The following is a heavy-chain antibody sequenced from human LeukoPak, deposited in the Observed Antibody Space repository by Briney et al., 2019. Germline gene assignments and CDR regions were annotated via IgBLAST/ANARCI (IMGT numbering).Heavy chain of an antibody. V-gene: IGHV5-51*01. J-gene: IGHJ4*02. CDR2: IYPGDSDT. CDR3: ARGDIYWDY. D-gene: IGHD2-15*01. CDR1: GYSFTNYW. Sequence: GESLKISCKGSGYSFTNYWIGWVRQMPGKGLEWMGIIYPGDSDTLYSPSFEDQVTISADKSISTAYLQWSGLKASDTAMYYCARGDIYWDYWGQGTQVTVSS.